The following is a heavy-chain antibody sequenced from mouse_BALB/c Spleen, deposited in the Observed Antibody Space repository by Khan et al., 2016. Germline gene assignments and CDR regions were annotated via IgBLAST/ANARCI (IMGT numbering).Heavy chain of an antibody. CDR3: ARYRYYYGSSRYFDA. V-gene: IGHV9-3-1*01. D-gene: IGHD1-1*01. Sequence: QIQLVQSGPELKRPGKTVKISCKASGYTFTNYGINWVKQAPGKGLKWMGWINTYSGESTYADDFKGRFAFSLETSANTAYLQSNNLKNEDTATYFCARYRYYYGSSRYFDAWGAGTTVTVSS. J-gene: IGHJ1*01. CDR1: GYTFTNYG. CDR2: INTYSGES.